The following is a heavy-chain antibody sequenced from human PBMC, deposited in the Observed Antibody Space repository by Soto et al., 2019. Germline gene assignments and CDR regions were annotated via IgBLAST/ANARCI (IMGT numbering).Heavy chain of an antibody. J-gene: IGHJ5*02. CDR2: IYYSGST. D-gene: IGHD2-15*01. CDR3: AGLLYGGSPTDPFDP. Sequence: QLQLQESGPGLVKPSETLSLTCTVSGGSISSSSYYWAWIRQPPGKGLEWIGSIYYSGSTYYNPYRTIRATMSVDTSKTQFSLNLSSVTAADTAAYYCAGLLYGGSPTDPFDPWGQGTLVTVSS. CDR1: GGSISSSSYY. V-gene: IGHV4-39*01.